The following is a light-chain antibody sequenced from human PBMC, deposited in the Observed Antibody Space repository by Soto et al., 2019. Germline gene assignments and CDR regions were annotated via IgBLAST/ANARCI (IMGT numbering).Light chain of an antibody. CDR2: GAS. J-gene: IGKJ5*01. CDR3: QQYNNWPPT. V-gene: IGKV3-15*01. Sequence: EIVMTQSPATLSVSPGERATLSCRASQSVSSNLDWYQQKPGQAPRLLIYGASTRATGIPARFSGGGSGTEFTLTISSLQSEDFAVYYCQQYNNWPPTFGQGTRLEIK. CDR1: QSVSSN.